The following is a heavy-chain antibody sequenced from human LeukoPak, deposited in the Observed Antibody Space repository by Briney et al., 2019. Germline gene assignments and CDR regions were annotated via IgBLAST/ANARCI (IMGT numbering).Heavy chain of an antibody. D-gene: IGHD1-1*01. V-gene: IGHV1-2*02. CDR1: GYTFTDYY. CDR3: VRRTQLYNWFDH. J-gene: IGHJ5*02. CDR2: INPNSGGT. Sequence: ASVKVSCKASGYTFTDYYMHWVRQAPGQGLEWMGWINPNSGGTDYAQKFQGRVTMTRDTSISTAYMELSRLRSDDTAVYYCVRRTQLYNWFDHWGQGTLVIVSS.